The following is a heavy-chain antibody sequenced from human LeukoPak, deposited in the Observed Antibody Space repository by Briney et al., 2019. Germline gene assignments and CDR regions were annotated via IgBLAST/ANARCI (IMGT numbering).Heavy chain of an antibody. J-gene: IGHJ6*03. Sequence: SETLSLICAVYGGSFSGYYWSWIRQPPGKGLEWIGEINHSGSTNYNPSLKSRVTISVDTSKNQFSLKLSSVTAADTAVYYCARVLRYFDWLTRSPYYYYMDVWGKGTTVTVSS. CDR1: GGSFSGYY. D-gene: IGHD3-9*01. CDR3: ARVLRYFDWLTRSPYYYYMDV. CDR2: INHSGST. V-gene: IGHV4-34*01.